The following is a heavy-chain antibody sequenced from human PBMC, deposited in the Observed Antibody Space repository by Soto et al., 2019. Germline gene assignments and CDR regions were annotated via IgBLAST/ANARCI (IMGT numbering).Heavy chain of an antibody. CDR3: ARGQRGGYYYYYYYMDV. J-gene: IGHJ6*03. V-gene: IGHV1-18*01. Sequence: ASVKVSCKASGYTFTSYGISWVRQAPGQGLEWMGWISAYNGNTNYAQKLQGRVTMTRNTSTSTAYMELSSLRSEDTAVYYCARGQRGGYYYYYYYMDVWGKGTTVTVSS. CDR2: ISAYNGNT. D-gene: IGHD5-12*01. CDR1: GYTFTSYG.